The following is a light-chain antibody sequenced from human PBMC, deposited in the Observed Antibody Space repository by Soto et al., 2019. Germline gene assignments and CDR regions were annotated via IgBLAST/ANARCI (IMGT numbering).Light chain of an antibody. CDR1: QSVSNAY. V-gene: IGKV3-20*01. CDR3: QQYAGAPRT. J-gene: IGKJ1*01. Sequence: EIVLTQSPGTLSLSPRERATLSCRASQSVSNAYLAWYQHKVGQSPRLLIYGASNRAPSIPDRFSGSGSGTDFTLTISRMEHEDFGVYYCQQYAGAPRTFGQGTQVEVK. CDR2: GAS.